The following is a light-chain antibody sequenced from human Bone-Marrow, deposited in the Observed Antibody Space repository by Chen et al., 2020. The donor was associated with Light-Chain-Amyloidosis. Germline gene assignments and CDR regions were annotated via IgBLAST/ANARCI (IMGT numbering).Light chain of an antibody. V-gene: IGLV2-14*01. CDR3: SSYTITNTLV. CDR1: SSDVGGDNH. J-gene: IGLJ1*01. CDR2: EVT. Sequence: QSALTQPASVSGSPGQSITISCTRTSSDVGGDNHVSWYQQHPDKAPKIMIYEVTNRPSWVPDRFSGSKSDNTASLTSSGLQTEDEADYFCSSYTITNTLVFGSGTRVTVL.